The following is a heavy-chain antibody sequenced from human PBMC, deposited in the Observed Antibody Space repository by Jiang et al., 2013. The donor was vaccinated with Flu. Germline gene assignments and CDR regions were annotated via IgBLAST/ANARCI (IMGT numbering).Heavy chain of an antibody. J-gene: IGHJ4*02. V-gene: IGHV3-23*01. D-gene: IGHD3-10*01. CDR1: DSPLVSYA. Sequence: LSSCSLSDSPLVSYAMSWVRPGSREGGVEWVSAISGSGGSTYYADSVKGRFTISRDNSKNTPYLQMNSLRAEDTAVYYCAKVGDYYGSGSYYLDYWGQGTLVTVSS. CDR2: ISGSGGST. CDR3: AKVGDYYGSGSYYLDY.